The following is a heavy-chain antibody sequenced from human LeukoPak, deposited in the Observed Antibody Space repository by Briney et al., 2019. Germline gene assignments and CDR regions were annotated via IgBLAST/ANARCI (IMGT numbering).Heavy chain of an antibody. D-gene: IGHD5-12*01. CDR1: GFTFSSYA. CDR3: ARARPSMWIDY. CDR2: ISYDESDK. Sequence: GGSLRLSCAASGFTFSSYAMYWVRQAPGKGLEWVAVISYDESDKFYADSVKGRFTISRDSSKNTLYLQMNSLRPEDTAVYYCARARPSMWIDYWGQGTLVTVSS. V-gene: IGHV3-30*04. J-gene: IGHJ4*02.